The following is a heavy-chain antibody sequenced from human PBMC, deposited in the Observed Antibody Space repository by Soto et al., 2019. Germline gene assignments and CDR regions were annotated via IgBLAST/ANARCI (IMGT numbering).Heavy chain of an antibody. J-gene: IGHJ3*02. D-gene: IGHD3-10*01. Sequence: PSETLSLTCTVSGGSISSYYWSWIRQPPGKGLEWIGYIYYSGSTNYNPSLKSRVTISVDTSKNQFSLKLSSVTAADTAVYYCARWGTMVRGQNSDAFDIWGQGTMVTVSS. CDR2: IYYSGST. V-gene: IGHV4-59*08. CDR1: GGSISSYY. CDR3: ARWGTMVRGQNSDAFDI.